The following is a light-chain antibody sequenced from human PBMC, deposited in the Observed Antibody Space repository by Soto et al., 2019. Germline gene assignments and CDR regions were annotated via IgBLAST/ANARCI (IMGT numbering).Light chain of an antibody. J-gene: IGKJ1*01. Sequence: EVVMTQSPATLSVSPWEIATLSCRSSQSFTSNYLAWYQQKPGQAPRLLIYGISSRATGVPDRFSGSGSGTDFTLTISRLEPEDFAVYYCQQYTDWPLTFGQGTKVDIK. CDR2: GIS. CDR3: QQYTDWPLT. CDR1: QSFTSNY. V-gene: IGKV3-20*01.